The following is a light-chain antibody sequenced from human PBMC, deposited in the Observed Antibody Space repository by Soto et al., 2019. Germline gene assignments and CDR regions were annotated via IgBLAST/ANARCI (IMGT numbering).Light chain of an antibody. CDR1: QSVSSN. V-gene: IGKV3-15*01. Sequence: EIVMTQSPATRSVSPGERATLSCRASQSVSSNVAWYQQKPGQAPRLLIYGASTRATGIPARFSGSGSGTEFTLTISSLQSEDFAVYYCQQYNNWPRTFGQGTKVEIK. CDR2: GAS. CDR3: QQYNNWPRT. J-gene: IGKJ1*01.